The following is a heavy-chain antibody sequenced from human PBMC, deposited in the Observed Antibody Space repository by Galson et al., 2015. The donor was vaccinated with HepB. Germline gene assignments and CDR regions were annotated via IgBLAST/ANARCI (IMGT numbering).Heavy chain of an antibody. Sequence: SVKVSCKASGYTFTSYDVNWVRQATGQGLEWMGWMNPNSGDTGYAQRFQGRVTMTRNTSKSTAYMELSSLISDDTAVYYCARGRLWNTSHNWFDPWGQGTLVTVSS. J-gene: IGHJ5*02. D-gene: IGHD2-2*01. V-gene: IGHV1-8*01. CDR2: MNPNSGDT. CDR3: ARGRLWNTSHNWFDP. CDR1: GYTFTSYD.